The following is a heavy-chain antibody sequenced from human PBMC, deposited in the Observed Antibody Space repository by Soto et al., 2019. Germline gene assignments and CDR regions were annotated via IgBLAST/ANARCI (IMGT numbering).Heavy chain of an antibody. D-gene: IGHD3-3*01. Sequence: KRLASVKVSCKTSGDTFTSYGFSWVRQAPGQGLEWMGWISAYNGNTNYAQNLQGRITMTTDTSTSTAYMELRSLRSDDTAVYFCAREGITIYGVVPNPYYMDVWGKGTTVTVSS. CDR3: AREGITIYGVVPNPYYMDV. V-gene: IGHV1-18*01. CDR1: GDTFTSYG. CDR2: ISAYNGNT. J-gene: IGHJ6*03.